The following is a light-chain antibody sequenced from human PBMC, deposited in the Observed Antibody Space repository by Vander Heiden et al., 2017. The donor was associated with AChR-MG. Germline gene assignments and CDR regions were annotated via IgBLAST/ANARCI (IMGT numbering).Light chain of an antibody. J-gene: IGKJ1*01. CDR2: GAS. Sequence: EIVLTQSPGTLSLSPGERAPLSCRASQSVSSSYLAWYQQKPGQAPRLLIYGASSRATGIPDRFSGSGSGTDFTLTISRLEPEDFAVYYCQQYWTFGQGTKVEIK. CDR1: QSVSSSY. V-gene: IGKV3-20*01. CDR3: QQYWT.